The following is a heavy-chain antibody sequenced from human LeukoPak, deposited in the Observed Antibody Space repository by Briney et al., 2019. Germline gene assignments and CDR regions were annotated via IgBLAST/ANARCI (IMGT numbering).Heavy chain of an antibody. D-gene: IGHD5-18*01. V-gene: IGHV3-48*01. Sequence: GGSLRLSCAASGFTFSGYSMNWVRQAPGKGLEWVSYIGSNSSSIYDADSVKGRFTISRDNAKKSLYLQMNNLRAEGTAVYYCTRARGYSYGYSDYWGRGTLVTVSS. CDR2: IGSNSSSI. J-gene: IGHJ4*02. CDR3: TRARGYSYGYSDY. CDR1: GFTFSGYS.